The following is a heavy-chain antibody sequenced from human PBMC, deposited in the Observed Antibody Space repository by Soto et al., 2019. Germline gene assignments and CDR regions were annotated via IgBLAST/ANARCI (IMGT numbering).Heavy chain of an antibody. Sequence: SVKVSCKASGGTFNSYAISWVRQAPGQGLEWMGGIIPIFGTANYAQKFQGRVTITADESTSTAYMELSSLRSEDTAVYYCARGLASYGSRAQFDYWGQGTLVTVSS. J-gene: IGHJ4*02. CDR1: GGTFNSYA. D-gene: IGHD5-18*01. V-gene: IGHV1-69*13. CDR2: IIPIFGTA. CDR3: ARGLASYGSRAQFDY.